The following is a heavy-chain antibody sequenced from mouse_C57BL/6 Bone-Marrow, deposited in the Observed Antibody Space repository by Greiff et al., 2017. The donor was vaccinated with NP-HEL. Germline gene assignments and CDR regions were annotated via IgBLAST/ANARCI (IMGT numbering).Heavy chain of an antibody. D-gene: IGHD1-1*01. Sequence: EVQLQQSGAELVKPGASVKLSCTASGFNIKDYYMHWVKQRTEQGLEWIGRIDPEDGETKYAPKFQGKATLTADTASNTAYLQLSSLTAEDTAVYYCASYGSSPYYFDYWGQGTTLTVSS. CDR1: GFNIKDYY. J-gene: IGHJ2*01. V-gene: IGHV14-2*01. CDR3: ASYGSSPYYFDY. CDR2: IDPEDGET.